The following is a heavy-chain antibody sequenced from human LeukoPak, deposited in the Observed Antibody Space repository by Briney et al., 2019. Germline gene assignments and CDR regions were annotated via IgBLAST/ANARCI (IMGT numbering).Heavy chain of an antibody. CDR1: GYTFTSYY. J-gene: IGHJ4*02. D-gene: IGHD2-15*01. V-gene: IGHV1-46*01. CDR3: ARSASSGGFDY. CDR2: INPSGGST. Sequence: GASVKVSCKASGYTFTSYYIHWVRQAPGRGLEWMGIINPSGGSTSYAQKFQGRVTMTRDTSTSTVYMELSSLRSEDTAVYYCARSASSGGFDYWGQGTLVTVSS.